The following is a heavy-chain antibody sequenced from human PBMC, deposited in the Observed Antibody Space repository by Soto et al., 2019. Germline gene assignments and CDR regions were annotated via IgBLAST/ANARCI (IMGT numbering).Heavy chain of an antibody. J-gene: IGHJ3*02. CDR2: IYPGDSDT. CDR1: GYSFTSYW. CDR3: ARRFCRAGSCYSAFDI. Sequence: GESVKISCXGSGYSFTSYWIGWVRQMPGKGLEWMGIIYPGDSDTTYSPSFQGQVTISADKSISTAYLQWSSLEAPDTAMYYCARRFCRAGSCYSAFDIWGQGTMVTVSS. D-gene: IGHD2-15*01. V-gene: IGHV5-51*01.